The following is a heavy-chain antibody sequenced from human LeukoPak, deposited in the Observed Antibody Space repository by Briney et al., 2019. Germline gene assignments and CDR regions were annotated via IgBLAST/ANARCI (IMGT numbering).Heavy chain of an antibody. Sequence: SSETLSLTCTVSGGSISSGGYYWSWIRQPPGKGLEWIGYIYHSGSTYYNPSLKSRVTISVDRSKNQFSLKLSSVTAADTAVYYCASTGATGTTDFDYWGQGTLVTVSS. CDR3: ASTGATGTTDFDY. J-gene: IGHJ4*02. CDR1: GGSISSGGYY. V-gene: IGHV4-30-2*01. D-gene: IGHD1-7*01. CDR2: IYHSGST.